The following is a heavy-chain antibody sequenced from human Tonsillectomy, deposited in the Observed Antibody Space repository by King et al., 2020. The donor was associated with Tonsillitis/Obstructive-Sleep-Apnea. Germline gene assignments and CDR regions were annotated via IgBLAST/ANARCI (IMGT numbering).Heavy chain of an antibody. J-gene: IGHJ3*02. CDR2: IFSNDEK. D-gene: IGHD3-9*01. V-gene: IGHV2-26*01. CDR3: ARIQETYYDILTGRAAFDI. Sequence: TLKESGPVLVKPTETLTLTCTVSGFSLSNARMGVSWIRQPPGKALEWLAHIFSNDEKSYSTSVKSRLTISKDTSKSQVVLTMTNMDPVDTATYYCARIQETYYDILTGRAAFDIWGQGTMVTVSS. CDR1: GFSLSNARMG.